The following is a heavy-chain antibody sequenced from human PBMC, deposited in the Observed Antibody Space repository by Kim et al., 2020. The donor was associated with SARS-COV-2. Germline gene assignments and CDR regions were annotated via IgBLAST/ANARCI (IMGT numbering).Heavy chain of an antibody. CDR1: EFTVGSYV. D-gene: IGHD6-19*01. V-gene: IGHV3-23*01. CDR3: ARVGSSRYYLDY. CDR2: ISYSGGSGGST. J-gene: IGHJ4*02. Sequence: GGSLRLSCAASEFTVGSYVLSWVRQAPGEGLEWVSGISYSGGSGGSTYYADSVKGRFTISRDNSKNTLYLQMNSLRDEDTAVYYCARVGSSRYYLDYWGQGTLVIVSS.